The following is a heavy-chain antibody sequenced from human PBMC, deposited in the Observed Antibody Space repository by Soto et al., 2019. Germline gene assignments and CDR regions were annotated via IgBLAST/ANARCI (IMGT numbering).Heavy chain of an antibody. Sequence: EVQLVESGGGLVQPGGSLRLSCAASGLIFSDYHMDWVRQAPGKGLEWVGRIRRKANSYTTEYAASVKGRFTTSRDDPTTSLYLQLNSLTSEDTPVYYFAMLVALSGASSGMDLWCQGTTVTVSS. CDR3: AMLVALSGASSGMDL. CDR1: GLIFSDYH. CDR2: IRRKANSYTT. D-gene: IGHD1-26*01. V-gene: IGHV3-72*01. J-gene: IGHJ6*02.